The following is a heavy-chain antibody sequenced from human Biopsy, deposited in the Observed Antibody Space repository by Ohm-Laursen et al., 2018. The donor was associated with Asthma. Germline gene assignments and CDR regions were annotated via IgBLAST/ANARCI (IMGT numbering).Heavy chain of an antibody. Sequence: ATVKISCKASGYNFISFAIRWVRQAPGQRLEWMGWVNTGNGDTKYSQKFQGRVTITRDTSASTAYMELRSLRSEDTATYYCARTYYDFLTGQVKDVFGVWGQGTMVTVSS. V-gene: IGHV1-3*04. CDR2: VNTGNGDT. D-gene: IGHD3-9*01. CDR1: GYNFISFA. J-gene: IGHJ3*01. CDR3: ARTYYDFLTGQVKDVFGV.